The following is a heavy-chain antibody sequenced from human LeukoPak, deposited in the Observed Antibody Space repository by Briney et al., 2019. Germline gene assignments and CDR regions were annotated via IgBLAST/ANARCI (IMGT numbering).Heavy chain of an antibody. V-gene: IGHV4-39*07. J-gene: IGHJ5*02. D-gene: IGHD3-3*01. CDR2: INHSGGT. CDR1: GGSIRSLSHY. Sequence: PSETLSLTRTVSGGSIRSLSHYWGWIRQPPGKGLEWIGEINHSGGTNYNPSLKSRVTISVDTSKNQFSLKLSSVTAADTAVYYCARGRFLEWLKNWFDPWGQGTLVTVSS. CDR3: ARGRFLEWLKNWFDP.